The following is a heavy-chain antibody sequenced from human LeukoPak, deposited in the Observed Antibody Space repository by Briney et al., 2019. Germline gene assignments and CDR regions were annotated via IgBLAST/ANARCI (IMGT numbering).Heavy chain of an antibody. CDR2: ISSSGSTI. Sequence: QPGGSLRLSCAASGFTFSSYEMNWVRQAPGKGLEWVSYISSSGSTIYYADSVKGRFTISRDNAKNSLYLQMNSLRAEDTAVYYCARARTSSSWYVYYYYGMDVWGQGTTVTVSS. CDR3: ARARTSSSWYVYYYYGMDV. J-gene: IGHJ6*02. CDR1: GFTFSSYE. D-gene: IGHD6-13*01. V-gene: IGHV3-48*03.